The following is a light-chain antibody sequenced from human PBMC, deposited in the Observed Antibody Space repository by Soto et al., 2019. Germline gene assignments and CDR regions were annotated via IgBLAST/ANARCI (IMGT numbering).Light chain of an antibody. Sequence: EIVMTQSPATLSVSPGERATLSCRASQSVSSNLAWYQQKPGQAPRLLIYGASTRATGIPARVSGSRSGTEFTLAISSLQSEDFAVYYCQQYNNWRGTVGQGTKVDIK. V-gene: IGKV3-15*01. J-gene: IGKJ1*01. CDR1: QSVSSN. CDR3: QQYNNWRGT. CDR2: GAS.